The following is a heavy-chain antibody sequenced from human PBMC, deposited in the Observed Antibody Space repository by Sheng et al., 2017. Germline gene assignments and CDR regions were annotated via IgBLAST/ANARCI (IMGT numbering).Heavy chain of an antibody. J-gene: IGHJ4*02. CDR3: ARGPYRSHFDY. Sequence: QVQLQESGPGLVKPSQTLSLTCTVSGGSISSGSYYWSWIRQPAGKGLEWIGRIYTSGSTNYNPSLKSRVTISVDTSKNQFXLKLSSVTAADTAVYYCARGPYRSHFDYWARERWSPSPQ. CDR1: GGSISSGSYY. D-gene: IGHD6-19*01. CDR2: IYTSGST. V-gene: IGHV4-61*02.